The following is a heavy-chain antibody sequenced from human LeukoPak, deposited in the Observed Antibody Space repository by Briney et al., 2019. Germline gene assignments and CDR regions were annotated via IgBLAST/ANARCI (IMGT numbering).Heavy chain of an antibody. V-gene: IGHV4-39*07. CDR1: GGSISSSSYY. CDR3: ACQVRSSGWFDP. Sequence: SETLSLTCTVSGGSISSSSYYWGWIRQPPGKGLEWIRSIHYSGSTNYNPSLNSRVTIEVDTSKNPLYLKSSPVTASDMSVYFCACQVRSSGWFDPWGQGTLVTVSS. CDR2: IHYSGST. D-gene: IGHD2-21*01. J-gene: IGHJ5*02.